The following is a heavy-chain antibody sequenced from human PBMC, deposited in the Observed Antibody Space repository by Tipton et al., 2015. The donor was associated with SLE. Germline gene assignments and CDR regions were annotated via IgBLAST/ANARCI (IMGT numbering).Heavy chain of an antibody. Sequence: WVRQAPGKGLEWVGESNPSGNTNYNPSLKSRVTISVDTSKNQLSLKLTSVTAADTAVYYCARTPLEGAAAGYFDYWGQGTLVTVSS. J-gene: IGHJ4*02. V-gene: IGHV4-34*01. CDR2: SNPSGNT. CDR3: ARTPLEGAAAGYFDY. D-gene: IGHD6-13*01.